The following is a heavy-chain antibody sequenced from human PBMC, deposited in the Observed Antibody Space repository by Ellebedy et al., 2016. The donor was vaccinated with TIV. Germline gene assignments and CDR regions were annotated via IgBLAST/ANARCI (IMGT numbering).Heavy chain of an antibody. J-gene: IGHJ4*02. CDR3: ASTEYIGFWGF. V-gene: IGHV4-34*01. CDR1: HGSISNYS. D-gene: IGHD3-16*01. CDR2: VHHSGIS. Sequence: SETLSLTCSVFHGSISNYSWGWFRQPPGKGLEWIAEVHHSGISDYNPSLKSRVTISVDKSKNQFSLKLSSVTAADTAVYYCASTEYIGFWGFWGQGTLVTVSS.